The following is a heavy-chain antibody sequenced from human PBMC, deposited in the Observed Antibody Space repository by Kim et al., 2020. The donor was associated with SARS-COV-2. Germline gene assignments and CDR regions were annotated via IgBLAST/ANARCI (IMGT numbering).Heavy chain of an antibody. CDR3: ARLGEVGYGDYGAGGAFAI. D-gene: IGHD4-17*01. CDR2: IYSGDSDT. Sequence: GESLKSSCKGSGYSFTSYWIGWVRQMPGKGLEWMGIIYSGDSDTRYSPSFQGQVTISADKSISTAYLQWSSLKASDTAMYYCARLGEVGYGDYGAGGAFAIWGQGTMVTVSS. J-gene: IGHJ3*02. V-gene: IGHV5-51*01. CDR1: GYSFTSYW.